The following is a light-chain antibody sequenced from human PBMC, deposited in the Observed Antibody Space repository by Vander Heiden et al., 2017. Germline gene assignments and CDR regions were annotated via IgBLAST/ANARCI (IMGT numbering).Light chain of an antibody. CDR2: AAS. V-gene: IGKV1-6*01. CDR3: LQDYYFPLT. CDR1: ENIRND. Sequence: AIQVPQSPSSLSASVGDGLPITCRASENIRNDLGWFQQKVGKAPKLLIYAASHLQSGVPARFSAGGSGTDFTLTISSLQPEDVATYYCLQDYYFPLTFGGGTRV. J-gene: IGKJ4*01.